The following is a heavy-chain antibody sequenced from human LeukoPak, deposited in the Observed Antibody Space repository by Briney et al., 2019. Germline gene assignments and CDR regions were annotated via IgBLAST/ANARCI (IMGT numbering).Heavy chain of an antibody. V-gene: IGHV3-30*03. J-gene: IGHJ3*02. CDR2: ISNDGSDE. D-gene: IGHD4-17*01. CDR1: GFTFSTYA. Sequence: GRSLRLSCAASGFTFSTYAMHWVRQAPGKGLEWVAIISNDGSDEDYVDSVKGRFTISRDNSKSTLYLQMNSLRAEDTAVYYCARGGSDYGDYFGAFDIWGQGTMVTVSS. CDR3: ARGGSDYGDYFGAFDI.